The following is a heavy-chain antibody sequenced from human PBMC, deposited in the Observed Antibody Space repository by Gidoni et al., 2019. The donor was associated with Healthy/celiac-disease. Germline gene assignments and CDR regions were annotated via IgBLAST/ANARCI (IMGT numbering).Heavy chain of an antibody. J-gene: IGHJ4*02. CDR3: ARMTVTIDY. CDR2: IYYSGST. V-gene: IGHV4-59*08. D-gene: IGHD4-4*01. Sequence: QVQLQESGPGLVKPSETLSLTCPVSGGSISSYYWSWIRQPPGKGLEWIGYIYYSGSTNYNPSLKSRVTISVDTSKNQFSLKLSSVTAADTAVYYCARMTVTIDYWGQGTLVTVSS. CDR1: GGSISSYY.